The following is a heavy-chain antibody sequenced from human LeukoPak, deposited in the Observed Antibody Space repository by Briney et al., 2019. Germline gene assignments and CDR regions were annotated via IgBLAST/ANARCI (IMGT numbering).Heavy chain of an antibody. D-gene: IGHD3-10*01. Sequence: ASVKVSCKASGYTFTGYYMHWVRQAPGQGLERMGWINPNSGGTNYAQKFQGWVTMTRDTSISTAYMELSRLRSDDTAVYYCARDSGVREDLDYYGMDVWGQGTTVTVSS. CDR3: ARDSGVREDLDYYGMDV. CDR1: GYTFTGYY. CDR2: INPNSGGT. J-gene: IGHJ6*02. V-gene: IGHV1-2*04.